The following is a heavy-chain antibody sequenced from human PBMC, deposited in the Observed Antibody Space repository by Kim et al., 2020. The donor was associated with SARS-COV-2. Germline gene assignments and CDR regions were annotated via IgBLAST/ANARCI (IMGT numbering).Heavy chain of an antibody. J-gene: IGHJ4*02. V-gene: IGHV3-49*02. Sequence: VKGRFTTSRDDSKSIAYLQMNSLKTEDTAVYYCTRDQSSGWYRGTTRYFDYWGQGTLVTVSS. D-gene: IGHD6-19*01. CDR3: TRDQSSGWYRGTTRYFDY.